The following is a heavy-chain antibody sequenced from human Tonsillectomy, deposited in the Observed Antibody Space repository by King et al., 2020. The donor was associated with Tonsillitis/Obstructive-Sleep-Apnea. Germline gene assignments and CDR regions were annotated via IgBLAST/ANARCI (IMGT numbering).Heavy chain of an antibody. D-gene: IGHD1-26*01. V-gene: IGHV3-53*01. Sequence: VQLVESGGGLIQPGGSLRLSCAASGFTVISNYMSWVRQAPGKGLEWVSVIYSGGSTYYADSVKGRFTISRDNSKNTLYLQMNSLIAEDTAVYYCARIVTIVGATQFDPWGQGTLVTVSS. CDR2: IYSGGST. J-gene: IGHJ5*02. CDR1: GFTVISNY. CDR3: ARIVTIVGATQFDP.